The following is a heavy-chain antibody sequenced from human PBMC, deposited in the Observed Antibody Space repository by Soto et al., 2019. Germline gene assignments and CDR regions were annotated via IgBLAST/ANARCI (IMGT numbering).Heavy chain of an antibody. CDR2: IDGRGGET. V-gene: IGHV3-23*01. Sequence: PGGSLRLSCVASGFTFSSSFMIWVRQAPGEGLEWVSSIDGRGGETHYADSVKGRFTISRDNSKNTLFLQMNSLRADDTALYYWATYPQKNRVDDGGKGTLVTVPS. J-gene: IGHJ4*02. CDR3: ATYPQKNRVDD. CDR1: GFTFSSSF.